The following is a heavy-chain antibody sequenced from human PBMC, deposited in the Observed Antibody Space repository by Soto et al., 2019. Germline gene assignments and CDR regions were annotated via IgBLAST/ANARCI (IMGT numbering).Heavy chain of an antibody. CDR1: GYTFTSYD. V-gene: IGHV1-8*01. Sequence: QVQLVQSGAEVKKPGASVKVSCKASGYTFTSYDINWVRQATGQGLEWMGWMNPNSGNTGYAQKFQGRVTMTRNTSISTDYMELSSLRSEDTAVYYSARDVTTANTFDPWGQGTLVTVSS. CDR3: ARDVTTANTFDP. CDR2: MNPNSGNT. J-gene: IGHJ5*02. D-gene: IGHD3-22*01.